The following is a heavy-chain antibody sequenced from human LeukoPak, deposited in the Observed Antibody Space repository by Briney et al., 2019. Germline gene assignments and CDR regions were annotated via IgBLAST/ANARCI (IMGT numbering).Heavy chain of an antibody. Sequence: GGSLRLSCAASGFTVSSNYMSWVRQAPGKGLEWVSVIYSGGSTYYADSAKGRFTISRDNSKNTLYLQMNSLRAEDTAVYYCASSREQQLGPFDYWGQGTLVTVSS. CDR3: ASSREQQLGPFDY. CDR1: GFTVSSNY. V-gene: IGHV3-66*01. D-gene: IGHD6-13*01. J-gene: IGHJ4*02. CDR2: IYSGGST.